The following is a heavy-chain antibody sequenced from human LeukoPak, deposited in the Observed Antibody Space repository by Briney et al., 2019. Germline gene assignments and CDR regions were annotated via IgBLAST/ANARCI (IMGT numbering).Heavy chain of an antibody. D-gene: IGHD5-24*01. CDR1: GYIFTSYW. Sequence: GGSRQISCQGSGYIFTSYWIGWVRQLPGKGLEWMGIIYPGDPDTRYRPSFQGQVTISADKSISTPYLQWSSLTAPDTAMYYCAGLLGYTRHFDYWGQGTLVTVSS. J-gene: IGHJ4*02. V-gene: IGHV5-51*01. CDR3: AGLLGYTRHFDY. CDR2: IYPGDPDT.